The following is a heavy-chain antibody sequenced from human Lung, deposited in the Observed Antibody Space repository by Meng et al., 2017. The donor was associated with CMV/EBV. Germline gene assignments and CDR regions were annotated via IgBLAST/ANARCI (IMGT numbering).Heavy chain of an antibody. D-gene: IGHD4-11*01. CDR3: ARDGDRFLTTEYYFDY. Sequence: GGSLRLSFPASGFTFNSYSMNWVRQAPGKGLEWVSSISHTGSYIYYADSVRGRFTISRDKDKNSLYLQLNSLRAEDTAVYYCARDGDRFLTTEYYFDYWGQGTLVTVSS. V-gene: IGHV3-21*01. J-gene: IGHJ4*02. CDR1: GFTFNSYS. CDR2: ISHTGSYI.